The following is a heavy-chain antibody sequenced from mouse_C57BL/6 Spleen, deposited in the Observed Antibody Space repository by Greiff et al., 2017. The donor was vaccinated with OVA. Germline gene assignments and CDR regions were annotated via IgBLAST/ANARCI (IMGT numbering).Heavy chain of an antibody. V-gene: IGHV1-82*01. CDR1: GYAFSSSW. CDR2: IYPGDGDT. J-gene: IGHJ4*01. CDR3: ARGAYYSKDYAMDY. D-gene: IGHD2-5*01. Sequence: VQLQESGPELVKPGASVKISCKASGYAFSSSWMNWVQQRPGKGLEWIGRIYPGDGDTNYNGKFKGKATLTADKSSSTAYMQLSSLTSEDSAVYFCARGAYYSKDYAMDYWGQGTSVTVSS.